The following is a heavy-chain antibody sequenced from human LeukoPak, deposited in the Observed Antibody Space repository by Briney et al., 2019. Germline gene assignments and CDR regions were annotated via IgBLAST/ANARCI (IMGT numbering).Heavy chain of an antibody. CDR3: ARDLRIITMVRGVIITGALGY. CDR2: ISAYNGNT. CDR1: GYTFTSYG. V-gene: IGHV1-18*01. Sequence: ASVKVSWKASGYTFTSYGISWVRQAPGQGLEWMGWISAYNGNTNYAQKLQGRVTMTTDTSTSTAYMELRSLRSDDTAVYYCARDLRIITMVRGVIITGALGYWGQGTLVTVSS. J-gene: IGHJ4*02. D-gene: IGHD3-10*01.